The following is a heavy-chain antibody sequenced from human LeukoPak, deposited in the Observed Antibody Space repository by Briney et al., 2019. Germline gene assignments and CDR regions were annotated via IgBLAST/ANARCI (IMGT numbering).Heavy chain of an antibody. CDR3: ARSGNSSSPFYYYYYGMDV. CDR1: GFTFSSYS. Sequence: GGSLRLSCAASGFTFSSYSMNWVRQAPGKGLEWVSYISSSSSTIYYADPVKGRFTISRDNAKNSLYLQMNSLRAEDTAVYYCARSGNSSSPFYYYYYGMDVWGQGTTVTVSS. J-gene: IGHJ6*02. D-gene: IGHD6-6*01. V-gene: IGHV3-48*01. CDR2: ISSSSSTI.